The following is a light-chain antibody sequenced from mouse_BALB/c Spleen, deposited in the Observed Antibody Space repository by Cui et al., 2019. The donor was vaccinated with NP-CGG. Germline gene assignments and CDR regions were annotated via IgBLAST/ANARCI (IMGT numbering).Light chain of an antibody. CDR3: ALWYSNHWV. CDR2: GTN. J-gene: IGLJ1*01. V-gene: IGLV1*01. Sequence: AVVTQEPALTTSPGETVTLTCRSSTGAVTTSNYANWVQEKPDHLFTGLIGGTNNRAPGVPARFSCSLIGDKAARTITGAQTEDEAIYFCALWYSNHWVFGGGTKLTVL. CDR1: TGAVTTSNY.